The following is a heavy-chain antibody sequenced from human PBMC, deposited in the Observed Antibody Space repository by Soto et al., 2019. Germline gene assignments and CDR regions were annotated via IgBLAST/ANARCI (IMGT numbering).Heavy chain of an antibody. CDR3: ARDSVRDGYNFHY. J-gene: IGHJ4*02. Sequence: GASVKVSCKASGGTFSSYAISWVRRAPGQGLEWMGGIIPIFGTANYAQKFQGRVTITADESTSTAYMELSSLRSEDTAVYYCARDSVRDGYNFHYWGQGTLVTVSS. V-gene: IGHV1-69*13. CDR1: GGTFSSYA. CDR2: IIPIFGTA. D-gene: IGHD5-12*01.